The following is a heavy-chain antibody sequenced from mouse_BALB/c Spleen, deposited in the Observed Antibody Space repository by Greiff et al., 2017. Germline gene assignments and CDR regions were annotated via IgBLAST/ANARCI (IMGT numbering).Heavy chain of an antibody. CDR2: ISSGGSYT. J-gene: IGHJ1*01. Sequence: EVQRVESGGGLVKPGGSLKLSCAASGFTFSSYAMSWVRQTPEKRLEWVATISSGGSYTYYPDSVKGRFTISRDNAKNTLYLQMSSLRSEDTAMYYCTRRAESNPPCFDVWGAGTAVTVSS. CDR1: GFTFSSYA. D-gene: IGHD2-5*01. CDR3: TRRAESNPPCFDV. V-gene: IGHV5-9-3*01.